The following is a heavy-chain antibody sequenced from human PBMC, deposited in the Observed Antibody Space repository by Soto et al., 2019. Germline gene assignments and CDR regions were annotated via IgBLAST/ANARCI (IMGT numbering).Heavy chain of an antibody. V-gene: IGHV4-59*01. D-gene: IGHD6-6*01. CDR3: ARVGGLAARTFDY. J-gene: IGHJ4*02. Sequence: SETLSLTCTVSGGSISYFCWSWIRQPPGKGLEWIGYIYYSGSTNYNPSLKSRVTISVDTSKNQFSLNLRSMSPADTAVYYCARVGGLAARTFDYWGPGTLVTVSS. CDR1: GGSISYFC. CDR2: IYYSGST.